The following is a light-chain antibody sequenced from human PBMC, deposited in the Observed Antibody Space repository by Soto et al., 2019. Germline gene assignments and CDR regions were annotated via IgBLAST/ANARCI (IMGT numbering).Light chain of an antibody. Sequence: QSALTQPASVSGSPGQSITISCTGTSSDVGGYNYVSWYQQHPGKAPKLMIYDVSNRPSGVSNRFSGSKSGNTASLTISGLQDEEEDDYYCSSSTSSSSYVFGTGTKVTVL. CDR1: SSDVGGYNY. CDR2: DVS. CDR3: SSSTSSSSYV. V-gene: IGLV2-14*01. J-gene: IGLJ1*01.